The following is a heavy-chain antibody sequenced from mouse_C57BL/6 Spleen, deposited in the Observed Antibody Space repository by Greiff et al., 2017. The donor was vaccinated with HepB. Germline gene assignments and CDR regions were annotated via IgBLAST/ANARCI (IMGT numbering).Heavy chain of an antibody. J-gene: IGHJ2*01. CDR1: GYTFTDHT. V-gene: IGHV1-78*01. D-gene: IGHD1-1*01. Sequence: VKLQESDAELVKPGASVKISCKVSGYTFTDHTIHWMKQRPEQGLEWIGYIYPRDGSTKYNEKFKGKATLTADKSSSTAYMQLNSLTSEDSAVYFCARSGPITTVVGDYFDYWGQGTTLTVSS. CDR3: ARSGPITTVVGDYFDY. CDR2: IYPRDGST.